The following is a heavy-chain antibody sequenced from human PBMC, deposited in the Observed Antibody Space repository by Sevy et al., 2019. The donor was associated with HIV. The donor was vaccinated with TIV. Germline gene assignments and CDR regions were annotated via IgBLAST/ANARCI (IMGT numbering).Heavy chain of an antibody. D-gene: IGHD6-19*01. Sequence: SETLPLSCAVYGGSFSGYYWSWIRQPPGKGLEWIGEISHSGGTNYNPSLKSRVTISADTSKNQFSLQLSSVTAADTAVYYCARLRIVVAGTGYFDLWGRGTPVTVSS. J-gene: IGHJ2*01. CDR1: GGSFSGYY. CDR2: ISHSGGT. CDR3: ARLRIVVAGTGYFDL. V-gene: IGHV4-34*01.